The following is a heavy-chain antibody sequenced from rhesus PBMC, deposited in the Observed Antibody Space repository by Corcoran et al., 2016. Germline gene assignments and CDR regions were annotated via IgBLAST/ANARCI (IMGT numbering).Heavy chain of an antibody. D-gene: IGHD4-29*01. CDR2: ISGSRGGT. CDR3: ARQYSTAVSN. V-gene: IGHV4-99*01. Sequence: QVQLQESGPGLVKPSETLSLTCAVSGYSISSGYYWGWIRQPPGKGLELIGYISGSRGGTYYTPSPESRVTISKDTSKNQFSLKVSSVTAADTAVYYCARQYSTAVSNWGQGVLVTVSS. J-gene: IGHJ4*01. CDR1: GYSISSGYY.